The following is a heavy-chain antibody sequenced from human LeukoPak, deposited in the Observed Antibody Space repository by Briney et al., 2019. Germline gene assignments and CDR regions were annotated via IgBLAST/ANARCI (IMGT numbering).Heavy chain of an antibody. CDR3: SKCGVSSGDY. V-gene: IGHV3-23*01. CDR1: GVTFSSYA. D-gene: IGHD6-25*01. Sequence: GRSLRLSCAASGVTFSSYAMSWVRQAPGKGLEWVSAISGSGSSTYYADSVKGRFTISRDNSKNTLYLQMNSLRAEDTAVYYCSKCGVSSGDYWGQGTLVTVSS. J-gene: IGHJ4*02. CDR2: ISGSGSST.